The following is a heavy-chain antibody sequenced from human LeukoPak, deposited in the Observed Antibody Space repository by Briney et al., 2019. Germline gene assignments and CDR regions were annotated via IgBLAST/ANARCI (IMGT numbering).Heavy chain of an antibody. CDR2: IKSKTDGGTT. J-gene: IGHJ3*02. V-gene: IGHV3-15*01. CDR1: GFPFSNAW. Sequence: GSLRLSCAASGFPFSNAWMSWVRQAPGKGLEWVGRIKSKTDGGTTDYAAPVKGRFTISRDDSKNTLYLQMNSLKTEDTAVYYCTTPGRDVLLWFGESDAFDIWGQGTMVTVSS. CDR3: TTPGRDVLLWFGESDAFDI. D-gene: IGHD3-10*01.